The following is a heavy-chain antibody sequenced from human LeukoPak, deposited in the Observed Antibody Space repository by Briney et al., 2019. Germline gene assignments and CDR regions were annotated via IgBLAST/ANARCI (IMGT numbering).Heavy chain of an antibody. CDR2: ISASGSLT. J-gene: IGHJ4*02. V-gene: IGHV3-23*01. D-gene: IGHD3-10*01. Sequence: QTGGSLRLSCAASEITFSSYAMSWVRQAPGKGLEWVSSISASGSLTYYADSVKGRFTISRDNSKSILFLQMNSLTVEDTAVYFWAKGWYRETLHGPHDYWGQGPLVTVSS. CDR1: EITFSSYA. CDR3: AKGWYRETLHGPHDY.